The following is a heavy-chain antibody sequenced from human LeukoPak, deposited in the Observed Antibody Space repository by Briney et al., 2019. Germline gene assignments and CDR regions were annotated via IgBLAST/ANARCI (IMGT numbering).Heavy chain of an antibody. D-gene: IGHD3-9*01. CDR1: EFSFSSYA. J-gene: IGHJ4*02. CDR2: ISGSGGGT. V-gene: IGHV3-23*01. CDR3: AKESQILTGYYPEY. Sequence: GGSLRLSCAASEFSFSSYAMNWARQAPGKGLEWVSVISGSGGGTYYADSVKGRFTISRDNPKNTLHLQMNSLRAEDTAVYYCAKESQILTGYYPEYWGQGTLVTVSS.